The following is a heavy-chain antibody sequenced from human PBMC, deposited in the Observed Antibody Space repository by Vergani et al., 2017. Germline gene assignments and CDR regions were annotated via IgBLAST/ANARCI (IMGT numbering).Heavy chain of an antibody. V-gene: IGHV4-59*01. J-gene: IGHJ3*02. CDR2: IYYSGST. CDR3: ARDHAFDI. CDR1: GGSISSYY. Sequence: QVQLQESGPGLVKPSETLSLTCTVSGGSISSYYWSWIRQPPGKGLEWIGYIYYSGSTNYNPSLKSRVTISVDTSKNQFSLKLSSVTAADTAVYYWARDHAFDIWGQGTMVTVSS.